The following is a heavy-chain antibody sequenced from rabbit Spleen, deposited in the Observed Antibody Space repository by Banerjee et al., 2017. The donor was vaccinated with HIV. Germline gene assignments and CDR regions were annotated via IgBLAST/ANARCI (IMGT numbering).Heavy chain of an antibody. J-gene: IGHJ4*01. CDR1: GFDFSNYG. CDR2: IVPIFGVT. CDR3: ARNFDL. V-gene: IGHV1S7*01. Sequence: QELVESGGGLVQPGESLKLSCKASGFDFSNYGVTWVRQAPGKGLEWIGYIVPIFGVTYYANWVNGRFTISSHNAQNTLYLRLNSLTAADTATYFCARNFDLWGQGTLVTVS.